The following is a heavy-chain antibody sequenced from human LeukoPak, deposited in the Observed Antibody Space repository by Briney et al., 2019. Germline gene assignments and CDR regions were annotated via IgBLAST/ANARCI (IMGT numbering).Heavy chain of an antibody. CDR1: GFTFSDYY. CDR3: FQAKDGIRDFDWYNWFDP. Sequence: GGSLRVSCAASGFTFSDYYMSWIRQAAGKGLDWVSYISSSSSYTRYADFVKGRFTISRDNAKNSLYLQMNTLRAEDTAVYYCFQAKDGIRDFDWYNWFDPWGQGTLVTVSS. CDR2: ISSSSSYT. J-gene: IGHJ5*02. V-gene: IGHV3-11*03. D-gene: IGHD3-9*01.